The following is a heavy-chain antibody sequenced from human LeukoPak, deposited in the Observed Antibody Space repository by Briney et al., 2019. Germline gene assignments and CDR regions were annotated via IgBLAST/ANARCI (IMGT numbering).Heavy chain of an antibody. Sequence: GGSLRLSCAASGFTFSRHWMSWVRQAPGKGLEWVANIKEDGSEKYYVDSVKGRFTISRDNAKNTLYLQMNSLRAEDTAVYYCARDPDYYDSSGYYDYWGQGTLVTVSS. D-gene: IGHD3-22*01. CDR3: ARDPDYYDSSGYYDY. CDR1: GFTFSRHW. V-gene: IGHV3-7*01. CDR2: IKEDGSEK. J-gene: IGHJ4*02.